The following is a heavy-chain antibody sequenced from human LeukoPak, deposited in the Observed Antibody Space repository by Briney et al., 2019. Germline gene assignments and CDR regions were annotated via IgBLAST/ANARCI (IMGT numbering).Heavy chain of an antibody. J-gene: IGHJ4*02. CDR2: IDPSDSYT. CDR1: GYSFTSYW. V-gene: IGHV5-10-1*01. D-gene: IGHD4-23*01. CDR3: ASRPFETTVVPWDFY. Sequence: GESLKISCKASGYSFTSYWINWVRQMPGKGLEWMGRIDPSDSYTNYSPSFQGHVTISADKSISTAYLQWSSLKASDTAMYYCASRPFETTVVPWDFYWGQGTQVTVSS.